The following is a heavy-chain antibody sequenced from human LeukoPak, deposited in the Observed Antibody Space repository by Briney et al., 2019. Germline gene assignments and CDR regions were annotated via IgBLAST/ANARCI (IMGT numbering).Heavy chain of an antibody. CDR3: AKDRATRYFDWFPWFDP. J-gene: IGHJ5*02. V-gene: IGHV3-23*01. Sequence: PGGSLRLSCAASGFTFSSYAMSWVRQAPGKGREWVSAISGSGGSTYYADSVKGRFTISRDNSKNTLYLQMNSLRAEDTAVYYCAKDRATRYFDWFPWFDPWGQGTLVTVSS. CDR1: GFTFSSYA. CDR2: ISGSGGST. D-gene: IGHD3-9*01.